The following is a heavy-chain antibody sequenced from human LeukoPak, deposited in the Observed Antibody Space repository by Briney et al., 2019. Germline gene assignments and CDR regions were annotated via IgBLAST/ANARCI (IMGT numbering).Heavy chain of an antibody. D-gene: IGHD5-24*01. CDR3: ARIRDGYNDAYDI. J-gene: IGHJ3*02. Sequence: GASVKVSRKASGYTFTSYYIHVVRQAPGQGVEWMAIINPSDGSTTNSQKFQGRVTMTRDTSTSTVYMELSGLRSEDTALYYCARIRDGYNDAYDIWGQGTMVTVSS. CDR2: INPSDGST. V-gene: IGHV1-46*01. CDR1: GYTFTSYY.